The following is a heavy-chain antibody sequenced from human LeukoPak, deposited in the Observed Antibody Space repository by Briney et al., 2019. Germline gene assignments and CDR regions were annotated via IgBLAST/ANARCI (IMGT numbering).Heavy chain of an antibody. Sequence: ASVKVSCKASGYTFTGYYMHWVRQAPGQGLEWMGWINPNSGGTNYAQKFQGRVTMTRDTSISTAYMELSSLRSEDTAVYYCATFAHYYGSGSHDAFDIWGQGTMVTVSS. CDR2: INPNSGGT. CDR3: ATFAHYYGSGSHDAFDI. CDR1: GYTFTGYY. V-gene: IGHV1-2*02. D-gene: IGHD3-10*01. J-gene: IGHJ3*02.